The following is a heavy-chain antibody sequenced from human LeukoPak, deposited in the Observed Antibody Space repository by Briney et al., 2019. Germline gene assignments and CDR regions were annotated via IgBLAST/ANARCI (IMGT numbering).Heavy chain of an antibody. Sequence: SETLSLTCDVSGVSINTCCYYWTWIRQPPGKGLEWIGYKYYSGSTRYNSSLSSRLTISLDSSKNQFSLRLTSVTAADTAVYYCARGRSYGFDFDSWGPGTLVIVSS. CDR2: KYYSGST. CDR3: ARGRSYGFDFDS. V-gene: IGHV4-61*01. J-gene: IGHJ4*02. CDR1: GVSINTCCYY. D-gene: IGHD5-18*01.